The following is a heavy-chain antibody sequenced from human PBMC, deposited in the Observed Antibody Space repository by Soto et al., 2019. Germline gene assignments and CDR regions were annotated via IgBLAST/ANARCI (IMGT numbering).Heavy chain of an antibody. Sequence: GGSLRLSCTASGFTFSTYGMHWVRQAPGKGLEWVALISYDGSSRDYADSVKGRFTISRDNSKDTLYLQMNSLRAEDTAIYYCASERLSVLRSVLDYWGQGTLVTVSS. J-gene: IGHJ4*02. CDR2: ISYDGSSR. CDR1: GFTFSTYG. V-gene: IGHV3-30-3*01. D-gene: IGHD3-3*01. CDR3: ASERLSVLRSVLDY.